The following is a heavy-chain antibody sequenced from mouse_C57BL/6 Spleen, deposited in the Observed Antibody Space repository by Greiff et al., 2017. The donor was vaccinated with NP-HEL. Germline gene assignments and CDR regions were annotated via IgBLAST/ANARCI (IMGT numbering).Heavy chain of an antibody. Sequence: EVKLMESGGGLVQPGGSLSLSCAASGFTFTDYYMSWVRQPPGTALEWLGFIRNKANGYTTEYSASVKGRFTISRDNSQSILYLQMNALRAEDSATYYCARGIYYYGTYFDYWGQGTTLTVSS. J-gene: IGHJ2*01. CDR3: ARGIYYYGTYFDY. D-gene: IGHD1-1*01. CDR2: IRNKANGYTT. V-gene: IGHV7-3*01. CDR1: GFTFTDYY.